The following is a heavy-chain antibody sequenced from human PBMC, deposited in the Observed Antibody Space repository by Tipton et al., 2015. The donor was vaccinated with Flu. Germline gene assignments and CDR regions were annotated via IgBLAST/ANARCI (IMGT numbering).Heavy chain of an antibody. CDR3: ARYDSSIWSGWFVP. Sequence: TLSLTCTVSGGSISSGPYYWSWIRQPPGEGLEWIGYIHYSGTTYYNPSLKSRLTISVDTSKNHFSLKLSSVTAADTAVYYCARYDSSIWSGWFVPRGQGTLVSVSS. CDR1: GGSISSGPYY. V-gene: IGHV4-31*03. CDR2: IHYSGTT. J-gene: IGHJ5*02. D-gene: IGHD6-13*01.